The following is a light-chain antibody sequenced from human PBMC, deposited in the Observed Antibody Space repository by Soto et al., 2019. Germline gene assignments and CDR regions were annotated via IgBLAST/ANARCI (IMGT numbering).Light chain of an antibody. J-gene: IGLJ1*01. CDR3: GSYAGIPTYV. V-gene: IGLV2-11*01. CDR1: SSDVGGYNY. CDR2: DVS. Sequence: QSALTQPRSVSGSPGQSVTISCTGTSSDVGGYNYVSWYQQNPGKAPKLMIYDVSKRPSGVPDRFSGSKSGNTASLTISGLQAEDEADYYCGSYAGIPTYVFGTGTNLTVL.